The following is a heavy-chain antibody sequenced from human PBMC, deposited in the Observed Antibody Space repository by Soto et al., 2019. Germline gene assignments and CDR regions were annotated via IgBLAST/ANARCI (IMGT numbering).Heavy chain of an antibody. D-gene: IGHD3-3*01. V-gene: IGHV2-5*02. CDR2: IYWDADK. J-gene: IGHJ4*02. CDR1: GFSLTTSGVG. Sequence: QITLNESGPTVVRPTETLTLTCRFSGFSLTTSGVGVGWIRQSPGKAPEWLALIYWDADKRYSASLKSRLTVTKDTSKNLVVLKLSDLDPTDTATYYCAHRVLRAVFGLVTATAIYFDFWGQGTPVAVSS. CDR3: AHRVLRAVFGLVTATAIYFDF.